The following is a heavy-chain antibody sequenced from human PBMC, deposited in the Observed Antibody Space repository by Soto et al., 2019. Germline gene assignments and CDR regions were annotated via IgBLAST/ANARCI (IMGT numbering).Heavy chain of an antibody. J-gene: IGHJ5*02. V-gene: IGHV1-69*12. CDR1: GVTFSSYA. CDR2: IIPIFGTA. Sequence: QVQLVQSGAEVKKPGSSVKVSCKASGVTFSSYAISWVRQAPGQGLEWMGGIIPIFGTANYAQKFQGRVTITAADSTSTASMELSSLRPEDTAVYYCAIYGPPMVRGVRNWFDPWGQGTLVTVSS. D-gene: IGHD3-10*01. CDR3: AIYGPPMVRGVRNWFDP.